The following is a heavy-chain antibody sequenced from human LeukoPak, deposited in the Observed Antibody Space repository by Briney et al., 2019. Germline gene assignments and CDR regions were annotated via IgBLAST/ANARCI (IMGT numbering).Heavy chain of an antibody. J-gene: IGHJ4*02. CDR2: ISGSGGST. CDR1: GFTFSSYG. Sequence: PGGSLRLSCAASGFTFSSYGMSWVRQAPGKGREWVSAISGSGGSTYYADSVKGRFTISRDNSKNTLYLQMNSLRAEDTAVYYCAKDQGYYYGSGSFSWGQGTLVTVSS. V-gene: IGHV3-23*01. CDR3: AKDQGYYYGSGSFS. D-gene: IGHD3-10*01.